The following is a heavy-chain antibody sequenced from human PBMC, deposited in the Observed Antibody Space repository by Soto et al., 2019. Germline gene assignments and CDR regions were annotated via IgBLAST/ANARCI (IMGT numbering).Heavy chain of an antibody. CDR3: ARAPGIAAAGYYYYYYMDV. CDR1: GYTFTSYG. V-gene: IGHV1-18*01. D-gene: IGHD6-13*01. CDR2: ISAYNGNT. J-gene: IGHJ6*03. Sequence: QVQLVQSGAEVKKPGASVKVSCKASGYTFTSYGISWVRQAPGQGLEWMGWISAYNGNTNYAQKLQGRVTMTTDTSTSTAHMELRSRRSDDTAVYYCARAPGIAAAGYYYYYYMDVWGKGTTVTVAS.